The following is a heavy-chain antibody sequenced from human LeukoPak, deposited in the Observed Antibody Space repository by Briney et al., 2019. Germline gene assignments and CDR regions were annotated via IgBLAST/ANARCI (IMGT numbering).Heavy chain of an antibody. CDR3: AKSSTVVTTYFDY. CDR2: SGSDGST. J-gene: IGHJ4*02. CDR1: GYTFGSYA. V-gene: IGHV3-23*01. D-gene: IGHD4-23*01. Sequence: GGSLRLSCAASGYTFGSYAMSWVRQAPGKGLEWVSASGSDGSTYYADSVKGRFTISRDNSKNTLYLQMNSLRAEDTAVYYCAKSSTVVTTYFDYWGQGTLVTVSS.